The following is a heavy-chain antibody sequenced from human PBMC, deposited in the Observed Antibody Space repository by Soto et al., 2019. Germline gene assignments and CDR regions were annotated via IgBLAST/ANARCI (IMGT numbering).Heavy chain of an antibody. CDR3: AKGARLHLAEAKAGTFDY. CDR1: GFTFSSYA. D-gene: IGHD3-16*01. V-gene: IGHV3-23*01. J-gene: IGHJ4*02. CDR2: ISGSGGST. Sequence: EVQLLESGGGLVQPGGSLRLSCAASGFTFSSYAMSWVRQAPGKGLEWGSAISGSGGSTYYADSVKGRFTISRDNSKNTLYRRMTSPRAEDTAVYYCAKGARLHLAEAKAGTFDYWGQGTLVTVSS.